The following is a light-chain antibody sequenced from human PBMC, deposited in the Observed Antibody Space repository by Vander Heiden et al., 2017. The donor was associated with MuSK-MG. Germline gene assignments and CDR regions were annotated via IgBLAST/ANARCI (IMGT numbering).Light chain of an antibody. CDR2: DVN. Sequence: QSALPHPASVSGSPGQSITISCTGTINDVGGYNYVSWYQQHPGKAPTLMIYDVNNRPSGVSNRFSASKSGNTASLTISGLQAEDEADYYCSSYTTGSTYVFGPGTKVSVL. V-gene: IGLV2-14*03. J-gene: IGLJ1*01. CDR3: SSYTTGSTYV. CDR1: INDVGGYNY.